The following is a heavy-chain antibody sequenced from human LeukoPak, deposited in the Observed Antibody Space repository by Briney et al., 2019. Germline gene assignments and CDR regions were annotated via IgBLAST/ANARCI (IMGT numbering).Heavy chain of an antibody. CDR3: ARDGVVPAAEYFQH. V-gene: IGHV4-31*03. Sequence: SETLSLTCTVSGGSISSGGYYWSWIRQHPGKGLEWIGYIYYSGSTYYNPSLKSRVTISVDTSKNQFSLKLSSVTAADTAVYYCARDGVVPAAEYFQHWGQGTLVTVSS. J-gene: IGHJ1*01. CDR1: GGSISSGGYY. D-gene: IGHD2-2*01. CDR2: IYYSGST.